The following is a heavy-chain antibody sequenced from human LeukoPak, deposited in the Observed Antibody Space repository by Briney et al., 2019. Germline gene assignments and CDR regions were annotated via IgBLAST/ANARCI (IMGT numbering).Heavy chain of an antibody. Sequence: SETLSLTCTVSGGSISSSSYYWGWIRQPPGKGLEWIGSIYYSGSTYYNPSLKSRVTRSVDTSKNQFSLKLSSVTAADTAVYYCARLDYGGNSRDAFDIWGQGTMVTVSS. J-gene: IGHJ3*02. D-gene: IGHD4-23*01. CDR3: ARLDYGGNSRDAFDI. CDR2: IYYSGST. V-gene: IGHV4-39*01. CDR1: GGSISSSSYY.